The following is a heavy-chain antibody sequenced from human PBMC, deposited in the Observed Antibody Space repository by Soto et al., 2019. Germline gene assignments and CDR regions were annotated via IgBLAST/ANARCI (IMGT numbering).Heavy chain of an antibody. J-gene: IGHJ6*02. D-gene: IGHD5-12*01. CDR1: GYTFTSYG. Sequence: GASVKVSCKASGYTFTSYGISWVRQAPGQGLEWMGWISAYNGNTNYAQKLQGRVTMTTDTSTSTAYMELRSLRSDDTAVYYCAGEGEGGYDYYYYYGMDVWGQGTTVTVSS. V-gene: IGHV1-18*01. CDR3: AGEGEGGYDYYYYYGMDV. CDR2: ISAYNGNT.